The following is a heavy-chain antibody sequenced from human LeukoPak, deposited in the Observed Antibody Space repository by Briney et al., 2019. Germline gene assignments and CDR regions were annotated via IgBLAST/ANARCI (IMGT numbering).Heavy chain of an antibody. Sequence: PSETLFLTCTVSGGSISSSSYYWGWIRQPPGKGLEWIGSIYYSGSTYYNPSLKSRVTISVDTSKNQFSLKLSSVTAADTAVYYCARLGDSGGYIDYWGQGTLVTVSS. V-gene: IGHV4-39*01. CDR2: IYYSGST. D-gene: IGHD6-19*01. CDR1: GGSISSSSYY. CDR3: ARLGDSGGYIDY. J-gene: IGHJ4*02.